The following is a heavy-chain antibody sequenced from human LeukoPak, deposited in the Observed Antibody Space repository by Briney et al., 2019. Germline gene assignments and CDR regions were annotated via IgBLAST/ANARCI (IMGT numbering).Heavy chain of an antibody. J-gene: IGHJ4*02. CDR1: GFTFSSYA. D-gene: IGHD1-20*01. CDR2: ISGSGGST. V-gene: IGHV3-23*01. Sequence: GGSLRFSCAASGFTFSSYAMSWVRQAPGKGLVWFSAISGSGGSTYYADSVKGRFTISRDNSKNTLYLQMNSLRAEDTAVYYCAKDRVSNWNPLGNWGQGTLVTVSS. CDR3: AKDRVSNWNPLGN.